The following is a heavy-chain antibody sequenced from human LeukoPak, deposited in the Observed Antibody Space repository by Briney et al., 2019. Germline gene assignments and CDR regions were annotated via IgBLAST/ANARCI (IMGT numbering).Heavy chain of an antibody. CDR2: IYYYSGST. CDR3: ARIISYYFDY. Sequence: PSETLSLTCTVSGGSISSSSYYWSWIRQPPGKGLEWFGYIYYYSGSTNYNPSLKSRVTISVDTSKNQFSLKLTSVTAADTAVYYCARIISYYFDYWGQGTLVTVSS. J-gene: IGHJ4*02. CDR1: GGSISSSSYY. V-gene: IGHV4-61*05. D-gene: IGHD3-10*01.